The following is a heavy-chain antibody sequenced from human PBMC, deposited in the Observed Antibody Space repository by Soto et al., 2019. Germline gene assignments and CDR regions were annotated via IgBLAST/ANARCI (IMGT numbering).Heavy chain of an antibody. CDR3: ASRKSGRLAYCSSTSCYSDY. D-gene: IGHD2-2*01. V-gene: IGHV1-69*02. Sequence: QVQLVQSGAEVKKPGSSVKVSCKASGGTFSSYTISWVRQAPGQGLEWMGRIIPILGIANYAQKFQGRVTITADKSTSTAYMELSSLRSEDTAVYYCASRKSGRLAYCSSTSCYSDYWGQGTLVTVSS. CDR1: GGTFSSYT. J-gene: IGHJ4*02. CDR2: IIPILGIA.